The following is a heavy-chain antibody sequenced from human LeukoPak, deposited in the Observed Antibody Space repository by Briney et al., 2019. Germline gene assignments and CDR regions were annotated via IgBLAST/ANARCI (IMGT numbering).Heavy chain of an antibody. V-gene: IGHV4-59*01. CDR2: IYYSGST. CDR1: GGSISSYY. D-gene: IGHD2-2*01. CDR3: ARGYCSSTICFQYFHH. Sequence: SETLSLTCTVSGGSISSYYWSWIRQPPGKGLEWIGYIYYSGSTNYNSSLKSRVAISVDTSKNQFSLKLNSVTAADTAVYYCARGYCSSTICFQYFHHWGQGTLVTVSS. J-gene: IGHJ1*01.